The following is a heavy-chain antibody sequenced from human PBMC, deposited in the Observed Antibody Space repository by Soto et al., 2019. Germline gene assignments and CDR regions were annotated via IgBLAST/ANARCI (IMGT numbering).Heavy chain of an antibody. CDR2: IFYGGHT. CDR3: AREEAPQWFTKGYYGMDV. D-gene: IGHD2-8*01. CDR1: GDFLTTYY. V-gene: IGHV4-59*12. Sequence: SETLSLTCDVSGDFLTTYYWNWIRQSPGKGLEWIGYIFYGGHTNYNPSLRGRATISVDTSRTQFSLKLSSVAAADTAVYYCAREEAPQWFTKGYYGMDVWGQGTTVTVSS. J-gene: IGHJ6*02.